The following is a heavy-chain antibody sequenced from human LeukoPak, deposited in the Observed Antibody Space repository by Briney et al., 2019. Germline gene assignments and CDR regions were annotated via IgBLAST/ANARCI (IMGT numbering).Heavy chain of an antibody. Sequence: GGSLRLSCAASGFNLSSYEMNWVRQTPGKGLEWVSYISPSDSTIYSADSVKGRFIISRDNAKNSLYLQMNSLRAEDTAVYSCARQSSGWSHFDCWGQGILVTVSS. D-gene: IGHD6-19*01. J-gene: IGHJ4*02. V-gene: IGHV3-48*03. CDR3: ARQSSGWSHFDC. CDR1: GFNLSSYE. CDR2: ISPSDSTI.